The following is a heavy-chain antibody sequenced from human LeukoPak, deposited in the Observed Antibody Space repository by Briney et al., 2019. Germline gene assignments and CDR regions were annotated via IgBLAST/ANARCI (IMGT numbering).Heavy chain of an antibody. CDR2: INPSGGST. J-gene: IGHJ4*02. D-gene: IGHD6-19*01. Sequence: ASVKVSSKASGYTFTSYYMHWVRQAPGQGLEWMGIINPSGGSTSYAQKFQGRVTMSVDTSKNQLSLKLSSVTAADTAVYYCARDLRSSGWYVFDHWGQGALVTVSS. CDR1: GYTFTSYY. CDR3: ARDLRSSGWYVFDH. V-gene: IGHV1-46*01.